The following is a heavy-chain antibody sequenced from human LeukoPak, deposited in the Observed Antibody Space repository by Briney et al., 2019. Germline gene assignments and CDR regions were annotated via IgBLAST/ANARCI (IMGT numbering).Heavy chain of an antibody. V-gene: IGHV4-38-2*02. D-gene: IGHD6-19*01. J-gene: IGHJ5*02. CDR2: IYHSGST. CDR3: AREGRVADNWFDP. Sequence: PSETLSLTCTVSGYSISSGYYWGWLRQPPGKGLEWIGSIYHSGSTYYNPSLKSRVSISVDTSKNQFSLKLSSVTAADTAVYYCAREGRVADNWFDPWGQGALVTVSS. CDR1: GYSISSGYY.